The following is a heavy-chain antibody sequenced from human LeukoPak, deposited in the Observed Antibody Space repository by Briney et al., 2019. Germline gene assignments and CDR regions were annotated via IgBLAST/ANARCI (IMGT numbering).Heavy chain of an antibody. CDR3: AAGLNDYGDYDLDY. Sequence: SGTLPLTCAVSGGSISSSNWWSWVRQPPGKGLEWIGEIYHSGSTNYNPSLKSRVTISVDKSKNQFSLKLSSVTAADTAVYYCAAGLNDYGDYDLDYWGQGTLVTVSS. CDR1: GGSISSSNW. V-gene: IGHV4-4*02. CDR2: IYHSGST. D-gene: IGHD4-17*01. J-gene: IGHJ4*02.